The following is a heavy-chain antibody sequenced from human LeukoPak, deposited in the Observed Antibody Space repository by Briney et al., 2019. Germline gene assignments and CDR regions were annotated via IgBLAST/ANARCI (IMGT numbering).Heavy chain of an antibody. Sequence: GESLKISCKGSGYTFTSYWIGWVRQMPGTGLESMAIIHPDDSDTRYSPSFQGQVTISADKSISTAYLQWSSLKASDTAMYYCARGYCSTTSCYYFDLWGHGTLVTVSS. CDR2: IHPDDSDT. CDR1: GYTFTSYW. CDR3: ARGYCSTTSCYYFDL. J-gene: IGHJ4*01. D-gene: IGHD2-2*01. V-gene: IGHV5-51*01.